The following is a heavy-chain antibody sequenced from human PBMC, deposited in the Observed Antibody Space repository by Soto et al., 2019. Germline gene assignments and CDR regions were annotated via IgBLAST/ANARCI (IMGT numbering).Heavy chain of an antibody. Sequence: SETLSLTCAVYGGSFSGYYWSWIRQPPGKGLEWIGEINHSGSTNYNPSLKSRVTISVATSKNQFSLKLSSVTAADTAVYYCARRLAARRGIDYWGQGTLVTVSS. CDR2: INHSGST. J-gene: IGHJ4*02. CDR1: GGSFSGYY. CDR3: ARRLAARRGIDY. V-gene: IGHV4-34*01. D-gene: IGHD6-6*01.